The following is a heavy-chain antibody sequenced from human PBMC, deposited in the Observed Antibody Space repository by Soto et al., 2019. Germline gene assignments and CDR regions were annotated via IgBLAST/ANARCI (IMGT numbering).Heavy chain of an antibody. CDR2: IDGDSGDT. D-gene: IGHD2-8*01. J-gene: IGHJ6*02. Sequence: QVQLVQSGAEVKKPGASVKVSCKASGYTFTNYYIHWVRQAPGQGLEWMGWIDGDSGDTKDAQKFQGWVTMTRDTSINTAYMELSWLTSDDTAVYYCARTPNNGRAGVYGMDVWGQGTTVTVSS. CDR3: ARTPNNGRAGVYGMDV. CDR1: GYTFTNYY. V-gene: IGHV1-2*04.